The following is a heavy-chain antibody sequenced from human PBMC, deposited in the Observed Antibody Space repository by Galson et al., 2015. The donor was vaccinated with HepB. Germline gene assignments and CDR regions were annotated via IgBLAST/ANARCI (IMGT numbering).Heavy chain of an antibody. CDR1: GFIFRHHA. CDR2: INCRGSTR. V-gene: IGHV3-23*01. J-gene: IGHJ5*02. Sequence: SLRLSCAGSGFIFRHHAMTWIRQAPGKGLEWVAGINCRGSTRSYSDAVKGRFPISRDNSKDTVFLQMDNLRAEDTAVYYCVKDGSWFGGDWFDPWGQGALVTVS. D-gene: IGHD3-16*01. CDR3: VKDGSWFGGDWFDP.